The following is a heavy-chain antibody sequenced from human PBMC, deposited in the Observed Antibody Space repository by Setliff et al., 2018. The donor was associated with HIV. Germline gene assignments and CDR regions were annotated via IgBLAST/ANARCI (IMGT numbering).Heavy chain of an antibody. Sequence: GESLKISCAASGFTFTNYDLHWVRQAPGKGLEWVAVTSTDASIRLYADSVRGRFIISRDNSKNILYLQMDGLRNDDTAVYYCARDFRTGSPDFLDYWGQGTLVTVSS. J-gene: IGHJ4*02. CDR1: GFTFTNYD. V-gene: IGHV3-30*03. CDR2: TSTDASIR. CDR3: ARDFRTGSPDFLDY.